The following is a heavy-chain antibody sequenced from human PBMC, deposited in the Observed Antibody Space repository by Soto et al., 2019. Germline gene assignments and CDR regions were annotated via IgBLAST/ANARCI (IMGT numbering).Heavy chain of an antibody. CDR2: IIPILGTA. D-gene: IGHD2-15*01. Sequence: QVQLVQSGGEVKKPGSSVKVSCKASGGTFSSYAISWVRQAPGQGLEWMGGIIPILGTANYAQKFQGRVTITADEYTSTAYMELSSLRSEDTAVYYCGRDKWSLVVVVAAPYYSYGMDVWGQETTVTVSS. V-gene: IGHV1-69*01. J-gene: IGHJ6*02. CDR1: GGTFSSYA. CDR3: GRDKWSLVVVVAAPYYSYGMDV.